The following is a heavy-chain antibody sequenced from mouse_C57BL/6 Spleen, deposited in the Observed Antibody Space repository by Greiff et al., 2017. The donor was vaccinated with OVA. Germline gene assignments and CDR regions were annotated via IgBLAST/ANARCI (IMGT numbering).Heavy chain of an antibody. CDR2: IDPEDGDT. CDR3: TPYGNHRGWFAY. D-gene: IGHD2-10*02. J-gene: IGHJ3*01. CDR1: GFNIKDYY. Sequence: EVQLQQSGAELVRPGASVKLSCTASGFNIKDYYMHWVKQRPEQGLEWIGRIDPEDGDTEYAPKFQGKATMTADTSSNTAYLQLSSLTSEDTAVYYCTPYGNHRGWFAYWGQGTLVTVSA. V-gene: IGHV14-1*01.